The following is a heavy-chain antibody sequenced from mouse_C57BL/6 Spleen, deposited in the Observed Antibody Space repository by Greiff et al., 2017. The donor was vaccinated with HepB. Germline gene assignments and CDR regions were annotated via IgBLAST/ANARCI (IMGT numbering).Heavy chain of an antibody. CDR3: VRGGLRVTTGHRDYYATDD. CDR1: GFTFNTYA. V-gene: IGHV10-3*01. Sequence: EVMLVESGGGLVQPKGSLKLSCAASGFTFNTYAMHWVRQAPGKGLEWVARIRSKSSNYASYYADSVKDRFTISRDDSQSMLYLPMNNLKTEDTAMYYSVRGGLRVTTGHRDYYATDDWGQGTPVTVSS. J-gene: IGHJ4*01. D-gene: IGHD2-2*01. CDR2: IRSKSSNYAS.